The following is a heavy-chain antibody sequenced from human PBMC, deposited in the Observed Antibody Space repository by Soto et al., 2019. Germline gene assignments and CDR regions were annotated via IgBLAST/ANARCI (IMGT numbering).Heavy chain of an antibody. CDR1: GFTFSDYY. V-gene: IGHV3-72*01. D-gene: IGHD1-7*01. Sequence: EVHLVESGGGLVQPGGSLRLSCAGSGFTFSDYYIDWVRQAPGKGLEWVGRSRDKGNSHSTDYAASVKGRFTVSRDTSKNSLYLQMNSLKADDTALYYCARSIARTTSFDSWGQGTLVTVSS. CDR2: SRDKGNSHST. CDR3: ARSIARTTSFDS. J-gene: IGHJ4*02.